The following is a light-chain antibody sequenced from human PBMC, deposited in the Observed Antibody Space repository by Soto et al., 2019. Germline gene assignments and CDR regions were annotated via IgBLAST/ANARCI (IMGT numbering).Light chain of an antibody. CDR2: EAT. CDR3: CSYAGSMTWV. V-gene: IGLV2-23*01. CDR1: SNDVGSYNF. Sequence: QSALTQPASVSGSPGQSITISCTGTSNDVGSYNFVSWYQHHPGIAPKLMIYEATKRPSGVSHRFSGSKSGNTASLTISGLQAEDEGEYYCCSYAGSMTWVFGGGTKLTVL. J-gene: IGLJ3*02.